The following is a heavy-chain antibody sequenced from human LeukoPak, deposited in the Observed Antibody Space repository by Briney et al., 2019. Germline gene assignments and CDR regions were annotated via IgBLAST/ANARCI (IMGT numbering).Heavy chain of an antibody. J-gene: IGHJ4*02. Sequence: GSSVKVSCKASGGTFSSYAISWVRQAPGQGLEWMGGIIPIFGTANYAQKFQGRVTITTDESTSTAYMELSSLRSEDTAVYYCASSRSNYYDSSGQQTFDHWGQGTLVTVSS. V-gene: IGHV1-69*05. D-gene: IGHD3-22*01. CDR1: GGTFSSYA. CDR3: ASSRSNYYDSSGQQTFDH. CDR2: IIPIFGTA.